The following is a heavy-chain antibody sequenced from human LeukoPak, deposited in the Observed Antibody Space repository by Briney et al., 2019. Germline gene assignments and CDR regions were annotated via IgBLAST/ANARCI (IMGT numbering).Heavy chain of an antibody. D-gene: IGHD3-9*01. CDR1: GFTFSSYA. CDR2: ISSNGGST. Sequence: PGGSLRLSCAASGFTFSSYAMHWVRQAPGKGLEYVSAISSNGGSTYYANSAKGRFTISRDNSKNTLYLQMGSLRAEDMAVYYCARDLYSDILTGYYAYWGQGTLVTVSS. V-gene: IGHV3-64*01. CDR3: ARDLYSDILTGYYAY. J-gene: IGHJ4*02.